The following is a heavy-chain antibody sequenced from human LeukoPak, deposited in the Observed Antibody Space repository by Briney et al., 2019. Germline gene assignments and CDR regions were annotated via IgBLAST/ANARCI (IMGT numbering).Heavy chain of an antibody. CDR2: IIPILGIA. CDR1: GYTFTSYG. J-gene: IGHJ6*02. Sequence: SVKVSCKASGYTFTSYGISWVRQAPGKGLEWMGRIIPILGIANYAQKFQGRVTITADKSTSTAYMELSSLRSEDTAVYYCASSISLMDVWGQGTTVTVSS. CDR3: ASSISLMDV. D-gene: IGHD2-21*01. V-gene: IGHV1-69*04.